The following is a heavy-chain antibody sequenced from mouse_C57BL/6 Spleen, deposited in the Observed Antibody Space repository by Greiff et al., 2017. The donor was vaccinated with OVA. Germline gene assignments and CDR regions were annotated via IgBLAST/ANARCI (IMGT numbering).Heavy chain of an antibody. Sequence: KVVESGEGLVKPGGSLKLSCAASGFTFRSYAMSWVRQTPEKRLEWVAYISSGGDYIYYADTVKGRFTISRDNARNTLYLQMSSLKSEDTAMYYCTRDRVLDYWGQGTTLTVSS. CDR3: TRDRVLDY. CDR1: GFTFRSYA. D-gene: IGHD2-14*01. CDR2: ISSGGDYI. J-gene: IGHJ2*01. V-gene: IGHV5-9-1*02.